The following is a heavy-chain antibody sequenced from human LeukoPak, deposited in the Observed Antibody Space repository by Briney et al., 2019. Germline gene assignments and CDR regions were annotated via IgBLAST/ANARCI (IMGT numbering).Heavy chain of an antibody. CDR3: AKCNVVVVAATLFN. D-gene: IGHD2-15*01. Sequence: GGSLRLSCAASGFTFSSYAMCWVRQAPGKGLEWVSAISGSGGSTYYADSVKGRFTISRDNSKNTLYLQMNSLRAEDTAVYYCAKCNVVVVAATLFNWGQGTLVTVSS. CDR2: ISGSGGST. J-gene: IGHJ4*02. CDR1: GFTFSSYA. V-gene: IGHV3-23*01.